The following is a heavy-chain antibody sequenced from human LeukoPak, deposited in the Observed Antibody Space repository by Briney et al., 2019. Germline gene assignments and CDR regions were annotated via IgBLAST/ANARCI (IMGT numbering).Heavy chain of an antibody. D-gene: IGHD4-17*01. V-gene: IGHV3-33*06. CDR2: IWYDGSNQ. CDR1: GFTFSSYD. Sequence: GVYLRLSCAASGFTFSSYDMGGLRHAPEKGLEWVAVIWYDGSNQYYADSVRGRFTISRDNSKNTLHLQMNSLRAEDTAAYYCVKSGPDFGDLPSEYYFDFWGQGTLVTVSS. J-gene: IGHJ4*02. CDR3: VKSGPDFGDLPSEYYFDF.